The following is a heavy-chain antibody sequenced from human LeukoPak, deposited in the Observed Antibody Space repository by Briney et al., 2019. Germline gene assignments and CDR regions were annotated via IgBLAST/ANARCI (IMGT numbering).Heavy chain of an antibody. Sequence: ASVKASCKTSGNTFTGYYIYWVRQAPGQGLEWMGWINPNSGGTNYAQKFQGRVTMTRDTSISTAYMELSRLRSDDTAVYYCARGWYENWFDPWGQGTLVTVSS. CDR2: INPNSGGT. D-gene: IGHD6-19*01. J-gene: IGHJ5*02. CDR3: ARGWYENWFDP. V-gene: IGHV1-2*02. CDR1: GNTFTGYY.